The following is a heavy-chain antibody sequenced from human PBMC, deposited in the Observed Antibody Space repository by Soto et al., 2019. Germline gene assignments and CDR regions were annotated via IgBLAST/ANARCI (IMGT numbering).Heavy chain of an antibody. CDR1: GFTFSDYY. V-gene: IGHV3-11*01. CDR2: ISSSGSTI. D-gene: IGHD5-12*01. J-gene: IGHJ4*02. CDR3: ARDFRDGYNSYYFDY. Sequence: QVQLVEAGGGLVKPGGSLRLSCAASGFTFSDYYMSWIRQAPGKGLEGVAYISSSGSTIYYAESVKGRFTISRDNAKNSLYLQMNSLRAEDTAVYYCARDFRDGYNSYYFDYWGQGTLVTVSS.